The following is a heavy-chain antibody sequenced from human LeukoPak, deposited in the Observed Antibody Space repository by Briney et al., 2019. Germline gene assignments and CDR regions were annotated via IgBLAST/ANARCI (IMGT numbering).Heavy chain of an antibody. CDR2: ISNDGNSK. V-gene: IGHV3-30*03. CDR1: GLSFSTSV. J-gene: IGHJ4*02. D-gene: IGHD3-22*01. Sequence: GGSLRLSCAASGLSFSTSVIHWVRQAPGKGLEWVAVISNDGNSKFYGNSVKGRFTISRDNYKNILFLQMNSLRPDDTAVYYCARDPRPDYYDSSGFYPYFDRWGQGTLVTVSS. CDR3: ARDPRPDYYDSSGFYPYFDR.